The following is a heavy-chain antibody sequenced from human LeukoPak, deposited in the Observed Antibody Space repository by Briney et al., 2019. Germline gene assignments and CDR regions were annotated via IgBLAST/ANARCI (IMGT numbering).Heavy chain of an antibody. CDR2: IYHSGST. D-gene: IGHD1-26*01. Sequence: SETLSLTCTVSGGSISSYYWCWSWHPPRTGLERIGYIYHSGSTNYNPSLKSRVTISVDTSKNQFSLKLSSVTAADTAVYYCARDPGGSYYYYGMDVWGQATTVTVSS. J-gene: IGHJ6*02. CDR3: ARDPGGSYYYYGMDV. CDR1: GGSISSYY. V-gene: IGHV4-59*01.